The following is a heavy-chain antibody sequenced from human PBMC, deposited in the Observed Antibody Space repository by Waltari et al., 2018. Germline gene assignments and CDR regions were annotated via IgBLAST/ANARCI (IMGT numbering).Heavy chain of an antibody. CDR2: IYYSGST. D-gene: IGHD1-7*01. CDR1: GGSISSYY. CDR3: ARSAGTTVILDY. J-gene: IGHJ4*02. Sequence: QVQLQESGPGLVKPSETLSLTCTVSGGSISSYYWSWIRQPPGKGLEWIGYIYYSGSTNYNPSLKSRVTISVDTSKNQFSLKLSSVTAADTAVYYSARSAGTTVILDYWGQGTLVTVSS. V-gene: IGHV4-59*01.